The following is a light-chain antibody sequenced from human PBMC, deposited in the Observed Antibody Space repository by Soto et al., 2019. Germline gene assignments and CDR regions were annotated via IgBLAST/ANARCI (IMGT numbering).Light chain of an antibody. CDR2: KAS. CDR1: QRISTW. Sequence: DIQMTQSPSTLSASVGDGVTITCRASQRISTWLAWYQQKPGKAPKLLIYKASSLESGVPSRFSGSGSGTEFTLTISSLQPDDFATYYCQQYATFGQGTKVDI. V-gene: IGKV1-5*03. J-gene: IGKJ1*01. CDR3: QQYAT.